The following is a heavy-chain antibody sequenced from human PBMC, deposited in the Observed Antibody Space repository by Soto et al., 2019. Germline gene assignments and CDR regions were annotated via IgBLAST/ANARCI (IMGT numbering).Heavy chain of an antibody. D-gene: IGHD5-12*01. CDR2: LYGSGGGI. CDR3: AKDDISLDGVWLAHD. Sequence: GSLLLACSASGFAFSNYAMIWIRQVPGKGLEWVSGLYGSGGGIHYADSVKGRFTISRDNSAYSVYLQMNDLRVEDSAVYYCAKDDISLDGVWLAHDWGQGTVVT. J-gene: IGHJ4*02. CDR1: GFAFSNYA. V-gene: IGHV3-23*01.